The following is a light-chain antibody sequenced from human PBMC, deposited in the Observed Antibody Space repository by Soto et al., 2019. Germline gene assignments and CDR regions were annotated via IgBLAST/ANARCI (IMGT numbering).Light chain of an antibody. CDR1: SSDVGRYKY. Sequence: QSALTQPPSASGSPGQSVTISCTGTSSDVGRYKYVSWYQQYPGKAPNVMIYEVNKRPAGVPDRFSGSKSGTTASLTVSGLQTEDAAHYYCSSFAGSSKLVFGGGTKLTVL. J-gene: IGLJ3*02. V-gene: IGLV2-8*01. CDR3: SSFAGSSKLV. CDR2: EVN.